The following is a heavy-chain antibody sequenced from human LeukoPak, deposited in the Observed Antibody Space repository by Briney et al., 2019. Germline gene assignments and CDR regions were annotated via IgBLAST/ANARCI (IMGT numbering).Heavy chain of an antibody. CDR3: ANTYALGNYYKGGFDP. D-gene: IGHD3-10*01. J-gene: IGHJ5*02. CDR1: GYTFTNYY. V-gene: IGHV1-46*01. Sequence: ASVKVSCKASGYTFTNYYIHWVRQAPGQGLECMGIINPSGGSTSYAQKFQGRVTMTRDMSTSTVYMELSSLRSEDTAVYYCANTYALGNYYKGGFDPWGQGTLVTVSS. CDR2: INPSGGST.